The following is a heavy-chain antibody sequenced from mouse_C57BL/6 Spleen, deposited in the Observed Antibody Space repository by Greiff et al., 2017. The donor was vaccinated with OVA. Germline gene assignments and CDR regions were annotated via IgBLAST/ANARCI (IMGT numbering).Heavy chain of an antibody. D-gene: IGHD2-1*01. CDR1: GFTFSSYG. V-gene: IGHV5-6*01. CDR2: ISSGGSYT. CDR3: ARPLQRDAMDY. J-gene: IGHJ4*01. Sequence: EVMLVESGGDLVKPGGSLKLSCAASGFTFSSYGMSWVRQTPDKRLEWVATISSGGSYTYYPDSVKGRFTISRDNAKNTLYLQMSSLKSEDTAMDYCARPLQRDAMDYWGQGTSVTVSS.